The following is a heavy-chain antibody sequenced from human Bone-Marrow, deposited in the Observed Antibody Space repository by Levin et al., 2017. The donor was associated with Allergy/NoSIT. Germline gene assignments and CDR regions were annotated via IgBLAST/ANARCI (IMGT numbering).Heavy chain of an antibody. CDR2: ISWNSGSI. J-gene: IGHJ4*02. V-gene: IGHV3-9*01. CDR3: AKDISSAWGGEFDY. CDR1: GFSFDDYA. Sequence: PGGSLRLSCAASGFSFDDYAMHWVRQVPGKGLEWVSGISWNSGSIGYADSVKGRFIISRDNAKNSLNLQMKSLRPEDTAFYYCAKDISSAWGGEFDYWGQGTLVTVSS. D-gene: IGHD6-13*01.